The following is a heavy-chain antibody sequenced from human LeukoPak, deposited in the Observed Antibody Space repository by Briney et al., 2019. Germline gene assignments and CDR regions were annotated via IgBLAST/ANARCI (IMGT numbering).Heavy chain of an antibody. CDR1: GGTFSSYA. CDR2: IIPILGIA. J-gene: IGHJ4*02. D-gene: IGHD3-22*01. CDR3: ASSTPTDYYDSSGYQLDY. Sequence: ASVKVSRKASGGTFSSYAISWVRQAPGQGLEWMGRIIPILGIANYAQKFQGRVTITADKSTSTAYMELSSLRSEDTAVYYCASSTPTDYYDSSGYQLDYWGQGTLVTVSS. V-gene: IGHV1-69*04.